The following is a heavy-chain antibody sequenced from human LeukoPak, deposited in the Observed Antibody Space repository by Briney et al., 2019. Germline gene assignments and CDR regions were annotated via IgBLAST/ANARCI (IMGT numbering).Heavy chain of an antibody. J-gene: IGHJ5*02. CDR1: GGSISSGSYY. CDR2: IYTSGST. CDR3: ASSYDFWSGSWFDP. V-gene: IGHV4-61*02. Sequence: SQTLSLTCTVSGGSISSGSYYWSWIRQPAGKGLEWIGRIYTSGSTNYNPSLKSRVTISVDTSKNQFSLKLSSVTAADTAVYYCASSYDFWSGSWFDPWGQGILVTVSS. D-gene: IGHD3-3*01.